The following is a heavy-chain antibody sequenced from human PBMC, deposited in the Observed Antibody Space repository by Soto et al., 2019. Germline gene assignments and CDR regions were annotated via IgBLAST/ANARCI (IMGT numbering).Heavy chain of an antibody. CDR3: ARYSSWYWFDP. D-gene: IGHD6-13*01. V-gene: IGHV4-34*01. CDR2: INHSGST. CDR1: GGSFSGYY. Sequence: SETLSLTCAVYGGSFSGYYWSWIRQPPGKGLEWIGEINHSGSTNYNPSLKSRVTISVDTSKNQFSLKLSSVTAADTAVYYCARYSSWYWFDPWGQGTLVTVS. J-gene: IGHJ5*02.